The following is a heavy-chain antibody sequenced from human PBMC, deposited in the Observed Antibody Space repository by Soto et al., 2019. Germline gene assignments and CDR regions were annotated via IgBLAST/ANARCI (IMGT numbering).Heavy chain of an antibody. J-gene: IGHJ4*02. Sequence: EVHLLEAGGNLIQPGGSLRLSCAASGFSFSNYAMSWVRQAPGQGLEWLSAISGPGSTIYYADSGKGRFTISRDNSKNTLYLQMNGLTGDAPAVYYCAKMLTMVRGVTGLRDFDFWGQGTLVTVSS. CDR3: AKMLTMVRGVTGLRDFDF. D-gene: IGHD3-10*01. CDR1: GFSFSNYA. V-gene: IGHV3-23*01. CDR2: ISGPGSTI.